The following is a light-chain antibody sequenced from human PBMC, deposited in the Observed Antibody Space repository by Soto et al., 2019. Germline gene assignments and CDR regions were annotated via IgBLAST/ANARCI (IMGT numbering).Light chain of an antibody. V-gene: IGLV2-8*01. CDR2: EVS. CDR1: SSDVGGYNF. J-gene: IGLJ2*01. Sequence: QSALTQPPSASGFPGQSVTISCTGTSSDVGGYNFVSWYQQYPGKAPKLMIYEVSKRPSGVPDRFSGSKSGNTASLTVSGLQAEDEADYYCSSYAGSNIVVFGGGTKLTVL. CDR3: SSYAGSNIVV.